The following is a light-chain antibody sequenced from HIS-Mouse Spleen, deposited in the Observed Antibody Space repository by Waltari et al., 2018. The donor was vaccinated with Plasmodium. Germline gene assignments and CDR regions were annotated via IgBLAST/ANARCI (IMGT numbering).Light chain of an antibody. V-gene: IGLV2-23*03. J-gene: IGLJ2*01. CDR3: CSYAGSSTFVV. Sequence: QSALTQPAAVSGSPGQPITISCTGTSSDSGRYNLVSWYQQHPGKAPKLMIYEGSKRPSGVSNRFSGSKSGNTASLTISGLQAEDEADYYCCSYAGSSTFVVFGGGTKLTVL. CDR1: SSDSGRYNL. CDR2: EGS.